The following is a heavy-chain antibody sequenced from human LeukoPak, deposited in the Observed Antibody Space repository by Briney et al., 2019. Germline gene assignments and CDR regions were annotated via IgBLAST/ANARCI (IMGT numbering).Heavy chain of an antibody. CDR1: GGSISSGGYS. J-gene: IGHJ5*02. CDR3: ARGAFGGSGYYENLFDP. V-gene: IGHV4-61*02. CDR2: IYTSGST. Sequence: TSQTLSLTCAVSGGSISSGGYSWSWIRQPAGKGLEWIGRIYTSGSTNYNPSLKSRVTISVDTSKNQFSLKLSSVTAADTAVYYCARGAFGGSGYYENLFDPWGQGTLVTVSS. D-gene: IGHD3-3*01.